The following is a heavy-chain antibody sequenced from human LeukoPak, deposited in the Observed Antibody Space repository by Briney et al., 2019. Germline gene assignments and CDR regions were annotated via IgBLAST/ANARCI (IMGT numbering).Heavy chain of an antibody. CDR2: IYSGGTI. CDR1: GFSVRTNY. D-gene: IGHD2-21*02. CDR3: ARDREVVTAKAQMDV. Sequence: GGSLRLSCAASGFSVRTNYMSWVRQAPGKGLEWVSVIYSGGTIRYADSVKGRFTISRDNSRDTVFLQMNSLRAEDTAVYYCARDREVVTAKAQMDVWGKGTTVTVSS. J-gene: IGHJ6*04. V-gene: IGHV3-53*01.